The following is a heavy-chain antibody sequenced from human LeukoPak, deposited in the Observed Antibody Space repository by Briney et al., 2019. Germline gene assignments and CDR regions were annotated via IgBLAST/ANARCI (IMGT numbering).Heavy chain of an antibody. Sequence: PGGSLRLSCAASGFVFSSYSMNWVRQAPGKGLEWVSYISSRSSTIYYADSVKGRFTISRDNARNSLYLQMNSLRAEDTAVYYCARDHTPGGSSWYGWGQGTLVTVSS. CDR1: GFVFSSYS. V-gene: IGHV3-48*01. J-gene: IGHJ4*02. CDR3: ARDHTPGGSSWYG. CDR2: ISSRSSTI. D-gene: IGHD6-13*01.